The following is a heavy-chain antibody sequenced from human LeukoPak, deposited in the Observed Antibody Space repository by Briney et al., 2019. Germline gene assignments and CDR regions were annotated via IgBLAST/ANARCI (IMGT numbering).Heavy chain of an antibody. CDR1: GFTFSSYS. V-gene: IGHV3-48*02. J-gene: IGHJ4*02. CDR2: ISSSSSTI. D-gene: IGHD3-22*01. CDR3: ARIVYDSSGYIDY. Sequence: PGGSLRLSCVASGFTFSSYSMNWVRQAPGKGLEWVSYISSSSSTIYYADSVKGRFTISRDNAKKSLHLQMNSLRDEDTAVYYCARIVYDSSGYIDYWGQGTLVTVSS.